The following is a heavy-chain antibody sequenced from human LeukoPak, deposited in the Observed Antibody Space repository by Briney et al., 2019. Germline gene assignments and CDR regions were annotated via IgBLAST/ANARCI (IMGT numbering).Heavy chain of an antibody. CDR3: ARGSGYCSSTSCDLYFQH. J-gene: IGHJ1*01. V-gene: IGHV4-34*01. Sequence: PSETLSLTCAVYGGSFSGYYWSWIRQPPGRGLEWIGEINHSGSTNYNPSLKSRVTISVDTSKNQFSLKLSSVTAADTAVYYCARGSGYCSSTSCDLYFQHWGQGILVTVSS. CDR2: INHSGST. CDR1: GGSFSGYY. D-gene: IGHD2-2*01.